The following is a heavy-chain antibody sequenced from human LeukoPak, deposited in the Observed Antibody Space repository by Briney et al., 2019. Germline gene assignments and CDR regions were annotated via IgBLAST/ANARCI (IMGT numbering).Heavy chain of an antibody. Sequence: PGGSLRLSCTASGFTFSIYGMHWVRQTPDKGLEWVAFTQYGESRKYYADSVKGRFTISRDNSKNALYLQMNSLRAEDTAVYYCARSGRHDYESYYFYMDVWGKGTTVIVSS. CDR2: TQYGESRK. V-gene: IGHV3-30*02. D-gene: IGHD3-22*01. CDR1: GFTFSIYG. J-gene: IGHJ6*03. CDR3: ARSGRHDYESYYFYMDV.